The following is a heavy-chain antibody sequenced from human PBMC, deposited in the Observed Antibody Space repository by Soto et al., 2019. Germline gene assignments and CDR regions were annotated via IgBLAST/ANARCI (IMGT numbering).Heavy chain of an antibody. CDR1: GFTSSSYG. V-gene: IGHV3-33*01. D-gene: IGHD3-3*02. J-gene: IGHJ6*02. Sequence: QVQLVESGGGVVQPGRSLRLSCAASGFTSSSYGMHWVRQAPGKGLEWVAVIWYDGSNKYYADSVKGRFTISRDNSKNTLYLQMNSVRAEETAVYYCARDAHFWSGARERHLGMDVWGQGTTVTVSS. CDR3: ARDAHFWSGARERHLGMDV. CDR2: IWYDGSNK.